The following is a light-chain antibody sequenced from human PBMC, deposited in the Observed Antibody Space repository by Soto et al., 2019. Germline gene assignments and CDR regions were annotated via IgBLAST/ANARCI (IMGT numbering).Light chain of an antibody. CDR1: STDVGGYNY. CDR3: CSYAGDRDLI. V-gene: IGLV2-14*01. J-gene: IGLJ2*01. Sequence: QSVLTQPASVSGSPGQSIAISCTGTSTDVGGYNYVSWYQQHPGKAPKLMIYEVSNRPSGVSNRFSGAKSGNTASLTISGLQAEDEADYYCCSYAGDRDLIFGGGTKVTVL. CDR2: EVS.